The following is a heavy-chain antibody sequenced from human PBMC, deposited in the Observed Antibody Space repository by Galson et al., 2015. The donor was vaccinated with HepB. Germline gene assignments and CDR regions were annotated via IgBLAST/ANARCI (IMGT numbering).Heavy chain of an antibody. D-gene: IGHD3-3*01. V-gene: IGHV1-69*04. Sequence: SVKVSCKASGGTFSSYAISWVRQAPGQGLEWMGRIIPILGIANYAQKFQGRVTITADKSTSTAYMELSSLRSEDTAVYYCARDSTIFEGYYFDYWGQGTLVTVSS. CDR3: ARDSTIFEGYYFDY. CDR2: IIPILGIA. CDR1: GGTFSSYA. J-gene: IGHJ4*02.